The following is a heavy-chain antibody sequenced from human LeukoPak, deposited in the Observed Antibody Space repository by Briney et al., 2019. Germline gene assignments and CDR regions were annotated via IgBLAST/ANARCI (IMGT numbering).Heavy chain of an antibody. CDR2: ISGGGGKT. Sequence: GGSLRLSCVASGFNFNSYGMTWVRQAPGKGLEWVSSISGGGGKTYYAVSVTRRFTISRDNPKNKVYLQMNSLRAEDTAVYYCAKEWDYWGQGTLVTVSS. CDR3: AKEWDY. CDR1: GFNFNSYG. V-gene: IGHV3-23*01. J-gene: IGHJ4*02.